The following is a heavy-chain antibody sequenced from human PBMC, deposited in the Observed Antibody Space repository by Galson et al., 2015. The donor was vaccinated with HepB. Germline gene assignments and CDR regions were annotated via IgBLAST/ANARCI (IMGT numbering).Heavy chain of an antibody. Sequence: SLRLSCAASGFTFSSYAMHWVRQAPGKGLEWVAVISCDGSNKYYADSVKGRFTISRDNSKNTLYLQMNSLRAEDTAVYYCARGNKALEGDAFDIWGQGTMVTVSS. CDR3: ARGNKALEGDAFDI. CDR1: GFTFSSYA. V-gene: IGHV3-30*04. CDR2: ISCDGSNK. J-gene: IGHJ3*02. D-gene: IGHD3-3*01.